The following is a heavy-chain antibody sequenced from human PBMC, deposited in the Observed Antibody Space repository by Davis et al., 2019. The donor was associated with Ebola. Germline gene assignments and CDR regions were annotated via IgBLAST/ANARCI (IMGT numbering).Heavy chain of an antibody. CDR2: IYWDDDK. CDR3: ARTPLTTPRGYYDAFDI. CDR1: GFSLSTSGVG. J-gene: IGHJ3*02. D-gene: IGHD4/OR15-4a*01. V-gene: IGHV2-5*02. Sequence: SGPTLVKPTQTLTLTCTFSGFSLSTSGVGVGWIRQPPGKALEWLALIYWDDDKRYSPSLKSRLTITKDTSKNQVVLTMTNMDPVDTATYYCARTPLTTPRGYYDAFDIWGQGTMVTVSS.